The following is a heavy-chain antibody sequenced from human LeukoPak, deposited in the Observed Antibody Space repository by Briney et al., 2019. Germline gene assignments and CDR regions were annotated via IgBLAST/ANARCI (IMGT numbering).Heavy chain of an antibody. V-gene: IGHV3-9*03. Sequence: GGSLRLSCAASGFTFDDYAMHWVRQAPGKGLEWVSGISWNSGSIGYADSVKGRFTISRDNAKNSLYLQMNSLRAEDMALYYCAKDYYYDSSGPFDYWGQGTLVTVS. CDR1: GFTFDDYA. CDR2: ISWNSGSI. J-gene: IGHJ4*02. CDR3: AKDYYYDSSGPFDY. D-gene: IGHD3-22*01.